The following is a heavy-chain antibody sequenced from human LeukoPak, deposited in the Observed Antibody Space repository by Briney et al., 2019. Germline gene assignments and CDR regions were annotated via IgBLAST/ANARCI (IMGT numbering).Heavy chain of an antibody. V-gene: IGHV1-69*06. CDR1: GGTFSSYT. CDR3: ARDWSVPAATYYYYGMDV. D-gene: IGHD2-2*01. J-gene: IGHJ6*04. Sequence: SVKVSCKASGGTFSSYTISWVRQAPGQGLEWMGGIIPIFGTANYAQKFQGRVTITADKSTSTAYMELSSLRSEGTAVYYCARDWSVPAATYYYYGMDVWGKGTTATVSS. CDR2: IIPIFGTA.